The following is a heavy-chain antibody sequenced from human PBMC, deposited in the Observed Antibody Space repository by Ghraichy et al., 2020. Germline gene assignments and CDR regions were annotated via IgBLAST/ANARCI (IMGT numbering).Heavy chain of an antibody. CDR2: TYYRSKWYN. CDR3: ARGVTMIVVVIPYDDFDI. J-gene: IGHJ3*02. CDR1: GDTVCSNCCG. V-gene: IGHV6-1*01. Sequence: SETLSLTCAVSGDTVCSNCCGWNWMTQAPSRGREGHRKTYYRSKWYNDYAGSVKSRITINQDTSKNQFTLQLNSVTPEDTAVYYCARGVTMIVVVIPYDDFDIWGQGTMVTVSS. D-gene: IGHD3-22*01.